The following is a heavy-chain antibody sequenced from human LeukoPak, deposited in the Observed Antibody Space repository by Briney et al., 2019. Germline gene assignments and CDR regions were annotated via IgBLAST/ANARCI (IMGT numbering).Heavy chain of an antibody. J-gene: IGHJ4*02. Sequence: KTSETLSLTCTVSGVSITSGGYFWSWNRQPPGKGLEWIGEINHSGSTNYNPSLKSRVTISVDTSKNQFSLKLSSVTAADTAVYYCARGTAVVRPFDYWGQGTLVTVSS. CDR2: INHSGST. V-gene: IGHV4-34*01. CDR3: ARGTAVVRPFDY. D-gene: IGHD6-19*01. CDR1: GVSITSGGYF.